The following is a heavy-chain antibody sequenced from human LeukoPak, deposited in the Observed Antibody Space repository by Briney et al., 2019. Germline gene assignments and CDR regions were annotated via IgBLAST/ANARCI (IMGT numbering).Heavy chain of an antibody. Sequence: PGGSLRLSCAASGFAFDDYAMHWVRQAPGKGLEWVSGISWNSGSIGYADSVKGRFTISRDNAKNSLYLQMNSLRAEDTAVYYCAKVGDIWFGNSYFDYWGQGTLVTVSS. CDR3: AKVGDIWFGNSYFDY. D-gene: IGHD3-10*01. CDR1: GFAFDDYA. CDR2: ISWNSGSI. J-gene: IGHJ4*02. V-gene: IGHV3-9*01.